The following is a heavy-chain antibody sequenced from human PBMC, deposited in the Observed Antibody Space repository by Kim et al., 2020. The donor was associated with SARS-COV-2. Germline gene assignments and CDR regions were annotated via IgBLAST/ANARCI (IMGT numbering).Heavy chain of an antibody. V-gene: IGHV1-69*13. D-gene: IGHD3-22*01. CDR1: GGTFSSYA. J-gene: IGHJ3*02. CDR2: IIPIFGTA. CDR3: ARDRTVFREKPITMIVVYDAFDI. Sequence: SVKVSCKASGGTFSSYAISWVRQAPGQGLEWMGGIIPIFGTANYAQKFQGRVTITADESTSTAYMELSSLRSEDTAVYYCARDRTVFREKPITMIVVYDAFDIWGQGTMVTVSS.